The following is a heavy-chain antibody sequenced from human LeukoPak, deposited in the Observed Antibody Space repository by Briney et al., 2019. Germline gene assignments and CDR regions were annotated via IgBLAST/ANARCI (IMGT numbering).Heavy chain of an antibody. J-gene: IGHJ6*02. CDR2: ITNGGSTI. V-gene: IGHV3-11*01. D-gene: IGHD3-9*01. CDR1: GFTFSDYN. CDR3: ARSIGLTGGGVDV. Sequence: GGSLRLSCAASGFTFSDYNMNWVRQAPGKGLEWVSYITNGGSTIHHADSVKGRFTISRDNAKKTLDLQMNSLRAEDTAVYYCARSIGLTGGGVDVWGQGTTVTVSS.